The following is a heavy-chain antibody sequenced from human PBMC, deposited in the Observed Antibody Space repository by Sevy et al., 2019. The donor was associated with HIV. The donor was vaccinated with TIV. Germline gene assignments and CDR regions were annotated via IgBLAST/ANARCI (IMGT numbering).Heavy chain of an antibody. Sequence: ASVKVSCKASGGTFSSYAISWERQAPGQGLEWMGGIVPIFGTVNYAQKFQGRLTIAADESTSSAYMELSSLRSEDTAVYYCARLRGVATSLNYFDYWGQGTLVTVSS. V-gene: IGHV1-69*13. J-gene: IGHJ4*02. D-gene: IGHD5-12*01. CDR3: ARLRGVATSLNYFDY. CDR2: IVPIFGTV. CDR1: GGTFSSYA.